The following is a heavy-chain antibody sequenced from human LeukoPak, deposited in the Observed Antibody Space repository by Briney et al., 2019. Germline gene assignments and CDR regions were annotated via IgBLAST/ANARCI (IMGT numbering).Heavy chain of an antibody. CDR2: VTGGGVDT. CDR3: AKSPGEYGSN. J-gene: IGHJ3*01. CDR1: GFTFTNYA. D-gene: IGHD3-16*01. V-gene: IGHV3-23*01. Sequence: GGSLRLSCAASGFTFTNYAMNWFRQAPGKGLEWVSTVTGGGVDTYYADSVKCRFTISRDNSKNTLHLQMNNLRAEDTAIYYCAKSPGEYGSNWGQGTMVTVSS.